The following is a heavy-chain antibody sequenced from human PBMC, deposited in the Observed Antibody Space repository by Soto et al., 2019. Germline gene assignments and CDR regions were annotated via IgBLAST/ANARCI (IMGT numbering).Heavy chain of an antibody. CDR1: GYTFTGHY. Sequence: GASVKVSCKASGYTFTGHYMHWVRQAPGQGLEWMGWINPNNGDTIYAQKFQGRVTMTRDTSISTAYMELSRLRSDDTAVYFCAGLSILVNGSAPLDYWGQGTLVTVSS. CDR3: AGLSILVNGSAPLDY. CDR2: INPNNGDT. J-gene: IGHJ4*02. V-gene: IGHV1-2*02. D-gene: IGHD6-6*01.